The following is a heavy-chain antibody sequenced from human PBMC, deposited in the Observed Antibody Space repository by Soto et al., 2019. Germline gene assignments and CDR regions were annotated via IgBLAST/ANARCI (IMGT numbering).Heavy chain of an antibody. CDR1: GFTFSSYA. CDR3: ASRDSWYVSDFDY. V-gene: IGHV3-30-3*01. D-gene: IGHD6-13*01. Sequence: QVQLVESGGGVVQPGRSLRLSCAASGFTFSSYAMHWVRQAPGKGLEGVAVISYDGSNKYYADSVKGRFTISRDNSKNTLYLQMNSLRAEDTAVYYGASRDSWYVSDFDYWGQGTLVTVSS. CDR2: ISYDGSNK. J-gene: IGHJ4*02.